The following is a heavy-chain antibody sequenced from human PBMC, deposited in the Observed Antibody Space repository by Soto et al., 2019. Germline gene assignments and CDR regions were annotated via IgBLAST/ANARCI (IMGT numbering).Heavy chain of an antibody. CDR1: GGSFSGYY. J-gene: IGHJ4*02. CDR2: INHSGST. CDR3: ARTKWLLPNEVFDY. Sequence: SEILSLTCAVYGGSFSGYYWSWIRQPPGKGLEWIGEINHSGSTNYNPSLKSRVTISVDTSKNQFSLKLSSVTAADTAVYYCARTKWLLPNEVFDYWGQGTLVTVSS. V-gene: IGHV4-34*01. D-gene: IGHD3-22*01.